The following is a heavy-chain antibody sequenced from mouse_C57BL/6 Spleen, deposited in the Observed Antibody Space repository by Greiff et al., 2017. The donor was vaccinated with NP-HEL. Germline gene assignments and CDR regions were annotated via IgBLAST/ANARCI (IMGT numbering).Heavy chain of an antibody. D-gene: IGHD1-1*01. CDR3: ERTDYGSSFLFAY. CDR2: IDPSDSYT. CDR1: GYTFTSYW. J-gene: IGHJ3*01. V-gene: IGHV1-69*01. Sequence: QVQLQQPGAELVMPGASVKLSCKASGYTFTSYWMHWVKQRPGQGLEWIGEIDPSDSYTNYNQKFKGKSTLTVDKSSSTAYMQLSSLTSEDSAVYYCERTDYGSSFLFAYWGQGTLVTVSA.